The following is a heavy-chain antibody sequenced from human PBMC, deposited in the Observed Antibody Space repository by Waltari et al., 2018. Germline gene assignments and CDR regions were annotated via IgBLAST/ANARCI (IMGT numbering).Heavy chain of an antibody. CDR3: ARERDGYTSLDY. V-gene: IGHV3-66*02. D-gene: IGHD5-12*01. CDR2: LYSGGST. CDR1: GFIVSPNY. Sequence: EVQLVESGGGLVQPGGSLRLSCAASGFIVSPNYMSWVRQARGKGLAWVSILYSGGSTDYADCVKGRFTISRDNSKNTLYLQMNSLRVEDTAVYYCARERDGYTSLDYWGQGTLVTVSS. J-gene: IGHJ4*02.